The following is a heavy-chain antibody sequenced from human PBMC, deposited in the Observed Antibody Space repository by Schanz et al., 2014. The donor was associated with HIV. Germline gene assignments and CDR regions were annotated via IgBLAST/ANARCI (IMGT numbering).Heavy chain of an antibody. J-gene: IGHJ4*02. CDR3: PRGRSGYCSGGSSPYGRYYLDY. CDR1: GGIFSYHA. Sequence: QVPLVQSGAEVKKPGSSVKVSCKASGGIFSYHAINWVRQAPGQGLEWMGWINPNSGCTNYAQKFQGRVTTTRDTPIRTADMELSRLSSDDAAGYYCPRGRSGYCSGGSSPYGRYYLDYWGQGTLVTVSS. CDR2: INPNSGCT. D-gene: IGHD2-15*01. V-gene: IGHV1-2*02.